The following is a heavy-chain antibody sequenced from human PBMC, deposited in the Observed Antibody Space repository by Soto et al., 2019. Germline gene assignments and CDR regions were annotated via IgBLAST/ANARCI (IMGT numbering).Heavy chain of an antibody. D-gene: IGHD5-12*01. CDR1: GGTFSNDI. CDR3: AAPYTSGFQAYDY. V-gene: IGHV1-69*08. CDR2: IIPLLDTT. J-gene: IGHJ4*02. Sequence: SVKVSCKTSGGTFSNDIITWVRQAPGQGLEWMGMIIPLLDTTNYAQKFQGRVTMTADKSTDTAYMELSSLRSEDTAVYYCAAPYTSGFQAYDYWGQGTLVTVSS.